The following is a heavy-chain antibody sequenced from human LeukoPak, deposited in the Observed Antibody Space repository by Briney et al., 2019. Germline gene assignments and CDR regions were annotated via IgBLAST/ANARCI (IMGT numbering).Heavy chain of an antibody. Sequence: PGGSLRLSCAASGFTFSSYAMHWVRQAPGKGLEGVAVISYDGSNKYYADSVKGRFTISRDNSKNTLYLQMNSLRAEDTAVYYCAKDRVAAEYNYYYYYYMDVWGKGTTVTVSS. CDR3: AKDRVAAEYNYYYYYYMDV. D-gene: IGHD6-13*01. V-gene: IGHV3-30-3*01. CDR1: GFTFSSYA. CDR2: ISYDGSNK. J-gene: IGHJ6*03.